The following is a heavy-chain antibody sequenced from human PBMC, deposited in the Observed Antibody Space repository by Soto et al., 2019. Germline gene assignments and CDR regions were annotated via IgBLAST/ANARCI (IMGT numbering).Heavy chain of an antibody. CDR2: IYYSGST. D-gene: IGHD3-22*01. Sequence: PSETLSLTCTVSGGSISSGGYYWSWIRQHPGKGLEWIGYIYYSGSTYYNPSLKSRVTISVDTSKNQFSLKLSSVTAADTAVYYCARTDYDSSGNKRENWFDPWGQGTLVTVSS. J-gene: IGHJ5*02. CDR1: GGSISSGGYY. CDR3: ARTDYDSSGNKRENWFDP. V-gene: IGHV4-31*03.